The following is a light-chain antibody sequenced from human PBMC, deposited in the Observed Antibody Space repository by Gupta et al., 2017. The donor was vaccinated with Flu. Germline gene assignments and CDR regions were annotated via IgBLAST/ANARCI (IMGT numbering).Light chain of an antibody. J-gene: IGLJ1*01. V-gene: IGLV2-23*02. CDR3: CAYAGGSMYV. Sequence: QSALTQPASLSGSLGQSITISCTASNSDVGNYDLVSWFQLHPGKAPKLIMSRVSQRPSGVPDRFSGCKSANTASLTISGLQTEDEADYFCCAYAGGSMYVFGPGTKVTVL. CDR2: RVS. CDR1: NSDVGNYDL.